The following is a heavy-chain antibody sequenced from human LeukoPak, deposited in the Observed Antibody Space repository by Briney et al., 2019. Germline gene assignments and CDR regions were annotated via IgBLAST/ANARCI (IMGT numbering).Heavy chain of an antibody. D-gene: IGHD5-18*01. CDR2: ISWNSGSI. CDR3: AKDMEGYSYGYFDY. J-gene: IGHJ4*02. Sequence: PGRSLRLSCAASGFTFDDYAMHWVRQAPGKGLEWVSGISWNSGSIGYADSVKGRFTISRDNAKNSPYLQMNSLRAEDTALYYCAKDMEGYSYGYFDYWGQGTLVTVSS. CDR1: GFTFDDYA. V-gene: IGHV3-9*01.